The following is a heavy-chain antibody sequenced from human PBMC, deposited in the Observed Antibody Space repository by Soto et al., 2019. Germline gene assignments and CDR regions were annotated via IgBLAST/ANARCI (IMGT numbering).Heavy chain of an antibody. D-gene: IGHD3-3*01. J-gene: IGHJ5*02. CDR3: AKAHYDFGSGYCSPLVPWFDP. CDR1: GFTFSSYA. Sequence: GGSLRLSCAASGFTFSSYAMSWVRQAPGKGLEWVSGISWNSGSIGYADSVKGRFTISRDNAKNSLYLQMNSLRAEDTALYYCAKAHYDFGSGYCSPLVPWFDPWGQGTLVTGSS. CDR2: ISWNSGSI. V-gene: IGHV3-9*01.